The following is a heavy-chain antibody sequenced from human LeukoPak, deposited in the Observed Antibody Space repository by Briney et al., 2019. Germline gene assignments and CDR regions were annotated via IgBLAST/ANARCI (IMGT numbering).Heavy chain of an antibody. Sequence: ASVKVSCKASGYTFTSYGISWVRQAPGQGLEWMGWINPNSGGTNYAQKFQGRVTMTRDTSISTAYMELSRLRSDDTAVYYCARFTIAARRSDYWGQGTLVTVSS. V-gene: IGHV1-2*02. CDR3: ARFTIAARRSDY. D-gene: IGHD6-6*01. J-gene: IGHJ4*02. CDR2: INPNSGGT. CDR1: GYTFTSYG.